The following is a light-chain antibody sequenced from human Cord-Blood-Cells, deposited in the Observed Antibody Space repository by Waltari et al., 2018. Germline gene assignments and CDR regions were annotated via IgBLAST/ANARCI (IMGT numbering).Light chain of an antibody. J-gene: IGLJ3*02. CDR1: SSDVGGYNY. Sequence: QSALTQPPSASGSPGQSVTISCTGTSSDVGGYNYVSWYQQHPGKAPKLMIYEVSKRPPGVPDLCSGSKSGNTASLTVSGLQAEDEADYYCSSDACSSNLVFGGGTRLTVL. CDR2: EVS. CDR3: SSDACSSNLV. V-gene: IGLV2-8*01.